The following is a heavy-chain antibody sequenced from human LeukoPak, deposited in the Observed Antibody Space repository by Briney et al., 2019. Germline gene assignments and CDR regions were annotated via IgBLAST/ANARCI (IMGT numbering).Heavy chain of an antibody. Sequence: GGSLRLSCAASGFTFDDYGMSWVRQAPGKGLEWGSGINWNGGSTGYADSVKGRFTISRDNAKNSLYLQMNSLRAEDTALYYCARDFGDLWFGRLFDYWGQGTLVTVSS. CDR3: ARDFGDLWFGRLFDY. CDR2: INWNGGST. V-gene: IGHV3-20*04. D-gene: IGHD3-10*01. CDR1: GFTFDDYG. J-gene: IGHJ4*02.